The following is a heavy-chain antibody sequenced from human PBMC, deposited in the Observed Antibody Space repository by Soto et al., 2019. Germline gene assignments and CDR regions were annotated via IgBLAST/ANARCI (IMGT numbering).Heavy chain of an antibody. J-gene: IGHJ6*02. V-gene: IGHV3-30*18. CDR3: AKHRWELRDPYGMAV. CDR2: ISYDGSNK. D-gene: IGHD1-26*01. CDR1: GFTFSSYG. Sequence: GGSLRLCCAASGFTFSSYGMHWVRQAPGKGLEWVAVISYDGSNKYYADSVKGRFTISRDNSKNTLYLQMNSLRAEDTAVYYCAKHRWELRDPYGMAVWGQGTTVTVSS.